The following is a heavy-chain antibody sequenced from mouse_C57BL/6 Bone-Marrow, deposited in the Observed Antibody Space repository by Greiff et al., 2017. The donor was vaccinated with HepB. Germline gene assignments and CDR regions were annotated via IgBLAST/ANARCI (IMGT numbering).Heavy chain of an antibody. Sequence: EVKVVESGGGLVEPGGSRKVSCAASGFTFSSLGMHWVRQAPEKGLEWVAYISSDSNTSHYADTVKGRFTISRDNPKNTLFLQMTSLRSEDTAIYYCTRSLPFYDNPYYPMDYWGQGTSVTVSS. D-gene: IGHD2-10*01. CDR1: GFTFSSLG. CDR2: ISSDSNTS. J-gene: IGHJ4*01. CDR3: TRSLPFYDNPYYPMDY. V-gene: IGHV5-17*02.